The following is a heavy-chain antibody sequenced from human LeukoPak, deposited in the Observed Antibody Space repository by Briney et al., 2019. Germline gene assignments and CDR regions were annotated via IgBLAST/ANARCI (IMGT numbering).Heavy chain of an antibody. CDR2: IKQDGSEK. CDR1: GFTFSSYW. V-gene: IGHV3-7*01. D-gene: IGHD3-16*01. J-gene: IGHJ4*02. Sequence: GGSLRLSCAASGFTFSSYWMSWVRQAPGKGLEWVANIKQDGSEKYYVDSVKGRFSISRDNAKNSLYLQMNSLRAEDTAVYYCARVGAFGGANFDYWGQGTLVTVSS. CDR3: ARVGAFGGANFDY.